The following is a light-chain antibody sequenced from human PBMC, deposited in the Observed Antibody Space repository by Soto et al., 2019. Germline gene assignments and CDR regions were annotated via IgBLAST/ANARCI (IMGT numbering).Light chain of an antibody. V-gene: IGKV2-30*01. CDR3: MQGTHWPPGT. CDR1: HSLMYSDGISY. J-gene: IGKJ2*01. CDR2: KVS. Sequence: DVVMTQSPLSLPVTLGQPASISCRSSHSLMYSDGISYLSWFQQRPGQSPRRLIYKVSNRDSWVPDRFSGSGSGTDFTLKISRVEADDVGVYYCMQGTHWPPGTLVKGTKLEIK.